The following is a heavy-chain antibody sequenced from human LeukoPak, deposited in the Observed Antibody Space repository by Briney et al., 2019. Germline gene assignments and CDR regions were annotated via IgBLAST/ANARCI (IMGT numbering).Heavy chain of an antibody. CDR1: GDSVSSSSYS. Sequence: NTSETLSLTCTVSGDSVSSSSYSWAWIRQPPGKGLEWIGSIYYSGSTNYNPSLKSRVTISVDTSKNQFSLKLSSVTAADTAVYYCARGLPNARRYYFDYWGQGTLVTVSS. V-gene: IGHV4-39*07. D-gene: IGHD4/OR15-4a*01. J-gene: IGHJ4*02. CDR3: ARGLPNARRYYFDY. CDR2: IYYSGST.